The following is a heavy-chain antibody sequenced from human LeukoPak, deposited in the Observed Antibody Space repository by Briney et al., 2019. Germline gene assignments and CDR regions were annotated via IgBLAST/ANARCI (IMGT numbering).Heavy chain of an antibody. D-gene: IGHD3-16*01. Sequence: GGSLRLSYAASGFTFSYYTMNWVRPPPGKGLEWVSSISKSGYIVYAESVRGRFSTSRDNAKDSLYLQMDSLRAEDTAMYYCARDGPLGRSVRYAYESWGQGTLVTVSS. CDR2: ISKSGYI. CDR1: GFTFSYYT. V-gene: IGHV3-21*01. J-gene: IGHJ4*02. CDR3: ARDGPLGRSVRYAYES.